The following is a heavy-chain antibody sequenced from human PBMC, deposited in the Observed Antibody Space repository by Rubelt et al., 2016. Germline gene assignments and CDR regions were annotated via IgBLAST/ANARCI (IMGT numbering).Heavy chain of an antibody. J-gene: IGHJ4*02. CDR1: GFTFSSYS. CDR2: ISSSSSTI. CDR3: ARSYQRYCSGGSCSTPDY. Sequence: EVQLVESGGGLVQPGGSLRLSCAASGFTFSSYSMNWVRQAPGKGLGWVSYISSSSSTIYYADSVKGRFTISRDNAKNSLYLQMNSLRDEDTAVYYCARSYQRYCSGGSCSTPDYWGQGTLVTVSS. D-gene: IGHD2-15*01. V-gene: IGHV3-48*02.